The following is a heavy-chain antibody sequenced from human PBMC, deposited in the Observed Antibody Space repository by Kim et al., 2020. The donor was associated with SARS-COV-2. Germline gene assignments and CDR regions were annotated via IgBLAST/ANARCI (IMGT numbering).Heavy chain of an antibody. V-gene: IGHV3-9*01. J-gene: IGHJ2*01. D-gene: IGHD3-10*01. CDR3: AKGYYGSGSYQWYFDL. Sequence: SVKGRFTISRDNAKNSLYLQMNSLRPEDTALYYCAKGYYGSGSYQWYFDLWGRGTLVTVSS.